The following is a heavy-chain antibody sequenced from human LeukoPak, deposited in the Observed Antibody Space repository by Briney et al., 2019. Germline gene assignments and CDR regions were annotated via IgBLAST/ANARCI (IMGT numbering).Heavy chain of an antibody. CDR2: ISSSGSTI. Sequence: GGSLRLSCAASGFTFSDYYMSWIRQAPGKGLEWVSYISSSGSTIYYADSVKGRFTISRDNAKNSLYLQMNRLRAEDTAVYYCARDLEQQLFDYWGQGTLVTVSS. J-gene: IGHJ4*02. CDR1: GFTFSDYY. CDR3: ARDLEQQLFDY. D-gene: IGHD6-13*01. V-gene: IGHV3-11*01.